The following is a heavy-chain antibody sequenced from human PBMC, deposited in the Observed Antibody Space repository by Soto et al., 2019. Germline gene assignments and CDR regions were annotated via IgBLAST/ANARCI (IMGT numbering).Heavy chain of an antibody. D-gene: IGHD1-1*01. J-gene: IGHJ4*02. V-gene: IGHV1-69*13. CDR3: ARDENWTDARSFDY. CDR1: GGTFSSYA. CDR2: IIPIFGTA. Sequence: SVKVSCKASGGTFSSYAISWVRQAPGQGLEWMGGIIPIFGTANYAQKFQGRVTITADESTSTAYMELSSLRSEDTTVYYCARDENWTDARSFDYWGQGTLVTVSS.